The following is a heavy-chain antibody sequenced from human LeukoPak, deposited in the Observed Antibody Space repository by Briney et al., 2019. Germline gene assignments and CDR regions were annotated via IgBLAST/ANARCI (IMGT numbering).Heavy chain of an antibody. CDR1: GGSISTYY. V-gene: IGHV4-59*01. CDR2: IYYSGST. D-gene: IGHD2-8*02. CDR3: ARFTGTYLAY. J-gene: IGHJ4*02. Sequence: SETLSLTCTVSGGSISTYYWSWIRQPPGKGLEWIGYIYYSGSTSYNPSPKSRVTISVDTSKNQFSLKLTSVTAADTAVYYCARFTGTYLAYWGQGILVTVSS.